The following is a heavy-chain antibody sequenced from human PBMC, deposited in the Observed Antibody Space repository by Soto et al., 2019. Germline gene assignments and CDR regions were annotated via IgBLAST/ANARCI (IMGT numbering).Heavy chain of an antibody. V-gene: IGHV1-69*12. D-gene: IGHD6-13*01. Sequence: QVQLVQSGAEVKKPGSSVKVSCKASGGTFSNPAINWVRQAPGHGLEWMGRIIPIFTTTDYAQRFQGRVTITADESTITAYMELSSLKHDDTAVYYCAREVAADGTFREDVFDIWGQGTMVTVSS. CDR2: IIPIFTTT. J-gene: IGHJ3*02. CDR1: GGTFSNPA. CDR3: AREVAADGTFREDVFDI.